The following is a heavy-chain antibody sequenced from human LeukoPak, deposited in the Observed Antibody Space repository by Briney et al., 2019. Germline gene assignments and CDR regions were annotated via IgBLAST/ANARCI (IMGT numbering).Heavy chain of an antibody. V-gene: IGHV4-59*08. J-gene: IGHJ6*02. Sequence: SETLSLTCTVSGGSISRYYWSWIRQPPGKGLEWIGYIYYSGSTNYNPSLKSRVTISVDTSKNQFSLKLSSVTAADTAVYYCARHKPVNYYYGMGVWGQGTTVTVSS. CDR1: GGSISRYY. CDR2: IYYSGST. CDR3: ARHKPVNYYYGMGV.